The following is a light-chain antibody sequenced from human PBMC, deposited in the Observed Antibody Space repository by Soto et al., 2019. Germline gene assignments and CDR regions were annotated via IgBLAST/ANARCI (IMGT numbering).Light chain of an antibody. Sequence: QSALTQPASVSGSPGQSITISCTGTSSDAGGYYYVSWYQHHPGKAPKLIIYEVTNRPLGVSYRFSGSKSGNTASLIISGLQAEDEADYYCSSYTSSSAPHVVFGGGTKLTVL. CDR2: EVT. CDR3: SSYTSSSAPHVV. CDR1: SSDAGGYYY. J-gene: IGLJ2*01. V-gene: IGLV2-14*01.